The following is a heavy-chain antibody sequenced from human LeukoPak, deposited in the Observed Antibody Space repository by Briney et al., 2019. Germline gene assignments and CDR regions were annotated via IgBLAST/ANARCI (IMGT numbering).Heavy chain of an antibody. V-gene: IGHV4-59*01. J-gene: IGHJ5*02. CDR1: GGSISSYY. Sequence: PSETLSLTCTVSGGSISSYYWSWIRQPPGKGLEWIGYIYYSGSTNYNPSLKSRVTISVDTSKNQFSLKLSSVTAADTALYYCARDIDWFDPWGQGTLVTVSS. CDR2: IYYSGST. D-gene: IGHD1-26*01. CDR3: ARDIDWFDP.